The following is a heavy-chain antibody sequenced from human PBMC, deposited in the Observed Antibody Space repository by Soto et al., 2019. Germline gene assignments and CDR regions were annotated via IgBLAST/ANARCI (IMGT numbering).Heavy chain of an antibody. J-gene: IGHJ4*02. CDR2: VYHTGRT. D-gene: IGHD3-3*01. Sequence: SETLSLTCTVSGGSFKSGSYSWSWIRQPPGKGLEWIGYVYHTGRTSYNPSLKGRVSISMDTSKNQFSLNLDSVTAADTAVYFCARDFAYFDSWGQGTLVTVSS. CDR1: GGSFKSGSYS. CDR3: ARDFAYFDS. V-gene: IGHV4-61*01.